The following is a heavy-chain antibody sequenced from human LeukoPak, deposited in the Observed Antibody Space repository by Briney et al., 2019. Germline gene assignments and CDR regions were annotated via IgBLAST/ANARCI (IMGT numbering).Heavy chain of an antibody. J-gene: IGHJ6*02. Sequence: TSETVSLTCTVSGGSISSYYWSWIRQPPGKGLEWIGYIYYSGSTNYNPSLKSRVTISVDTSKNQFSLKLSSVTAADTAVYYCASHRVQLWSPYYYYYGMDVWGQGTTVTVSS. CDR3: ASHRVQLWSPYYYYYGMDV. CDR1: GGSISSYY. V-gene: IGHV4-59*01. CDR2: IYYSGST. D-gene: IGHD5-18*01.